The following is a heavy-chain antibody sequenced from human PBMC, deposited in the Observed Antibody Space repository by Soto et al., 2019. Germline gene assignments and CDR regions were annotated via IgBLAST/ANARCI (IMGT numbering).Heavy chain of an antibody. D-gene: IGHD2-2*01. Sequence: GGSLRLSCEASGFTFSNAWMNWVRQGPGKGLEWLGRIKSKVDGGTADYGAATKGRFSISRDDLKNMLYLQMNSLKPDDTAVYYCTTLSYLYYDGMDVWGQGTTVTRLL. J-gene: IGHJ6*02. CDR2: IKSKVDGGTA. CDR1: GFTFSNAW. CDR3: TTLSYLYYDGMDV. V-gene: IGHV3-15*01.